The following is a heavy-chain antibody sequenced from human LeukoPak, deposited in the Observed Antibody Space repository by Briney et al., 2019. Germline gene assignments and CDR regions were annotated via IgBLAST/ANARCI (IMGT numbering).Heavy chain of an antibody. Sequence: SETLSLTCAVYGGSFSGYYWSWIRQPPGKGLEWIGEINHSGSTNYNPPLKSRVTISVDTSKNQFSLKLSSVTAADTAVYYCARGDDSSGYSTFDIWGQGTMVTVSS. CDR2: INHSGST. V-gene: IGHV4-34*01. CDR3: ARGDDSSGYSTFDI. CDR1: GGSFSGYY. J-gene: IGHJ3*02. D-gene: IGHD3-22*01.